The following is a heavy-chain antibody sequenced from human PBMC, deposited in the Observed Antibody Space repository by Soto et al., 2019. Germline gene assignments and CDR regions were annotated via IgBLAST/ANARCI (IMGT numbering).Heavy chain of an antibody. Sequence: SETLSLTCTVSGGSISSGGYYWSWIRQHPGKGLEWIGYIYYSGSTYYNPSLKSRVTISVDTSKNQFSLKLSPVTAADTAVYYCARGVQWELYYFDYWGQGTLVTVSS. CDR2: IYYSGST. D-gene: IGHD1-26*01. V-gene: IGHV4-31*03. CDR3: ARGVQWELYYFDY. J-gene: IGHJ4*02. CDR1: GGSISSGGYY.